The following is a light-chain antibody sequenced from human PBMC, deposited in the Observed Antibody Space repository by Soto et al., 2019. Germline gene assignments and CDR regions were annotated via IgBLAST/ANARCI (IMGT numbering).Light chain of an antibody. Sequence: QSVLTQPPSVSGSPGQSVTISCTGTSTDFVSYNRVSWYQQPPGTAPKLIIYEASNRPSGVPDRFSGSKSGNTASLTISGLQAADEADYYCSLYTSDGNIRVFGTGTKVTVL. J-gene: IGLJ1*01. CDR1: STDFVSYNR. CDR3: SLYTSDGNIRV. V-gene: IGLV2-18*01. CDR2: EAS.